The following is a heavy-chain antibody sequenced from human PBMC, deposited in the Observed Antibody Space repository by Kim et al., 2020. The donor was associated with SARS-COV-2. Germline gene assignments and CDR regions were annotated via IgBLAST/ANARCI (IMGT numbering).Heavy chain of an antibody. CDR2: IYYSGST. Sequence: SETLSLTCTVSGGSVSSGSYYWSWIRQPPGKGLEWIGYIYYSGSTNYNPSLKSRVTISVDTSKNQFSLKLSSVTAADTAVYYCARDLLGSGSYYNPLNYYYYGMDVWGQGTTVTVSS. CDR1: GGSVSSGSYY. D-gene: IGHD3-10*01. J-gene: IGHJ6*02. CDR3: ARDLLGSGSYYNPLNYYYYGMDV. V-gene: IGHV4-61*01.